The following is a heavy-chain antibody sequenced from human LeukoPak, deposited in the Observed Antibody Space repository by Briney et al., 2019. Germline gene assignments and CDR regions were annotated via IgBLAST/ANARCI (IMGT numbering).Heavy chain of an antibody. J-gene: IGHJ4*02. Sequence: ASVKVSCKASGYTFTGYYMEWVRQAPGQGLEWMGWINPNSGVTKYAEKFQGRVTMTRDTSISTVYMELRRLRSDDTAVYYCGRDLEQHIPLEDWGQGTLVTVSS. CDR3: GRDLEQHIPLED. D-gene: IGHD2-21*01. CDR2: INPNSGVT. V-gene: IGHV1-2*02. CDR1: GYTFTGYY.